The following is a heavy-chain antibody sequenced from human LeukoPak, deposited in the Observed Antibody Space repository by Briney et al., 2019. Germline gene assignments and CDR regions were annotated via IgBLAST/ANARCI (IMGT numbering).Heavy chain of an antibody. CDR1: GFDFGAYE. CDR2: FAGSDTTT. D-gene: IGHD3-22*01. J-gene: IGHJ4*02. CDR3: TTLGYHLDS. V-gene: IGHV3-48*03. Sequence: GSLRLSCAASGFDFGAYEMNWVRQAPGKGLEWVAYFAGSDTTTYYAASVKGRFTISRDNAKNSLYLQMTSLRAEATALYYCTTLGYHLDSWGQGTLVTVSS.